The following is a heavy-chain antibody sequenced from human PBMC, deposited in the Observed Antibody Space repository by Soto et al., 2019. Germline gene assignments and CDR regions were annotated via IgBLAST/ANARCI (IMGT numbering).Heavy chain of an antibody. CDR1: GFTFSTYV. CDR3: AKGRSYYYYYGVDV. V-gene: IGHV3-23*01. Sequence: GGSLRLSCAASGFTFSTYVMNWVRQAPGQGLEWVSSILGGGASTYYADSVRGRFTISRDNSKNTLYLQMNSLRAEDTALNYCAKGRSYYYYYGVDVWGQGTTVTVSS. J-gene: IGHJ6*02. CDR2: ILGGGAST.